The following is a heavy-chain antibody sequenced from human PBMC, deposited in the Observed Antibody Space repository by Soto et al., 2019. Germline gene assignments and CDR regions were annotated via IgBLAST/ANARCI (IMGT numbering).Heavy chain of an antibody. Sequence: QVQLQESGPGLVKPSETLSLTCNVSGASITTYYWSWIRQPPGKGLEWIGSIYYSGHINYNPPLKSRVTISVATSKNQFSLKLSSVTAADTAVYYCARHGATNWGGFFVSWGLGTLVSVSS. CDR3: ARHGATNWGGFFVS. D-gene: IGHD7-27*01. CDR1: GASITTYY. J-gene: IGHJ4*02. V-gene: IGHV4-59*08. CDR2: IYYSGHI.